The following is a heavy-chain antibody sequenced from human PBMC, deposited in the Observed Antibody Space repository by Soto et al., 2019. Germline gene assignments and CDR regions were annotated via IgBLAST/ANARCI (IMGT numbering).Heavy chain of an antibody. J-gene: IGHJ3*02. CDR2: ISSSSSTI. CDR3: ARVKHGSSSWTKGEGAFDI. CDR1: GFTFSSYS. Sequence: GGSLRLSWAASGFTFSSYSMNWVRQAPGKGLEWVSYISSSSSTIYYAASVKGRFTISRANAKNSLYLQMNSLRAEDTAVYYCARVKHGSSSWTKGEGAFDIWGQGTMVTVSS. D-gene: IGHD6-13*01. V-gene: IGHV3-48*04.